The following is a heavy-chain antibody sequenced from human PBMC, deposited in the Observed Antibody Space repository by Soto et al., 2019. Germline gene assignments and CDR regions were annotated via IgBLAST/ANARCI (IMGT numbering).Heavy chain of an antibody. CDR2: IYYSGST. J-gene: IGHJ4*02. CDR1: GGSVSSGSYY. V-gene: IGHV4-61*01. CDR3: ARSGDYGDYVDY. D-gene: IGHD4-17*01. Sequence: SETLSLTCTVSGGSVSSGSYYWSWIRQPPGKGLEWIGYIYYSGSTNYNPSLKSRVTISVDTSKNQFSLKLSSVTAADTAVYYCARSGDYGDYVDYWGQGTLVTVSS.